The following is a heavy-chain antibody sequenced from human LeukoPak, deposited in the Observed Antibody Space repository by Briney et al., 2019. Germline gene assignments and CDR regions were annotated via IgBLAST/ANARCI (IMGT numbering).Heavy chain of an antibody. Sequence: PSETLSLTCTVSGGSISSGGYYWSWIRQHPGKGLEWIGYIHYSGSTYYNPSLKSRVTISVDTSKNQFSLKLSSVTAADTAVYYCARSNDSSGYSWGQGTLVTVSS. CDR3: ARSNDSSGYS. V-gene: IGHV4-31*03. J-gene: IGHJ4*02. CDR1: GGSISSGGYY. D-gene: IGHD3-22*01. CDR2: IHYSGST.